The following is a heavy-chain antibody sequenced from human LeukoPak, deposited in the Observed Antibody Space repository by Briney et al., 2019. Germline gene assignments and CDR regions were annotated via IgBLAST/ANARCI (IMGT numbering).Heavy chain of an antibody. CDR2: ISSSSGTI. J-gene: IGHJ4*02. CDR3: ARGFHRRLYDSSAYYSY. CDR1: GFTFSSYS. D-gene: IGHD3-22*01. V-gene: IGHV3-48*01. Sequence: GGSLRLSCAASGFTFSSYSMNWVRQAPGKGLEWVSYISSSSGTIYYADSLKGRFTISRDNAKNSLYLQMNSLRAEDTAVYYCARGFHRRLYDSSAYYSYWGQGTLVTVSS.